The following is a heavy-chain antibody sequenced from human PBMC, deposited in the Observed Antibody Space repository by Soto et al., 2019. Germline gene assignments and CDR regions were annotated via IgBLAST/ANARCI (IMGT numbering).Heavy chain of an antibody. V-gene: IGHV4-59*01. D-gene: IGHD3-3*01. CDR2: IYYSGST. J-gene: IGHJ6*03. Sequence: SETLSLTCSVSGGSISSYYWSWIRQPPGKGLEWIGYIYYSGSTNYNPSLKSRVTISVDTSKNQFSLKLSSVTAADTAVYYCAGWSGYTYHYYYYYYMDVWGKGTTVTVSS. CDR3: AGWSGYTYHYYYYYYMDV. CDR1: GGSISSYY.